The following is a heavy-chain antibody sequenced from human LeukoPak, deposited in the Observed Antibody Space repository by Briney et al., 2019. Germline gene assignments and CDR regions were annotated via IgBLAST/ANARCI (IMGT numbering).Heavy chain of an antibody. CDR2: INPNSGGT. CDR1: GDTLTGDF. CDR3: ARRYSSPYYMDV. D-gene: IGHD6-13*01. Sequence: VSPEASGDTLTGDFMHGVRAAPGQGGGWRGWINPNSGGTNYAQKFQGRVTMTRDTPIRTAYMELSRLRSDDTAVYYCARRYSSPYYMDVWGKGTTVTVSS. J-gene: IGHJ6*03. V-gene: IGHV1-2*02.